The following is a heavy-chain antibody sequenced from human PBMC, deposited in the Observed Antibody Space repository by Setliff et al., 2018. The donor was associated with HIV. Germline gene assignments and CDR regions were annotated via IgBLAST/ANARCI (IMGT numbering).Heavy chain of an antibody. Sequence: LSLTCTVSGYSISSGYYWGWIRQPPGKGLEWIGSINHSGSTYYNPSLKSRVTISVDTSKNQFSLKLTSVTAADTAMYYCASRIYYYDESRVLREEGFVPWGQGTLVTVSS. J-gene: IGHJ5*02. CDR2: INHSGST. CDR1: GYSISSGYY. D-gene: IGHD3-22*01. CDR3: ASRIYYYDESRVLREEGFVP. V-gene: IGHV4-38-2*02.